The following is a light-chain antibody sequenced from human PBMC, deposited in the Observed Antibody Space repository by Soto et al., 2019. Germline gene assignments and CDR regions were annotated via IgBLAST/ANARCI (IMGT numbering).Light chain of an antibody. V-gene: IGKV3-11*01. Sequence: EIVLTQSPVTLSLSPGERATLSCRASQSVFSSLAWYQQQPGQAPRLLIYDASTRATAIPARFRGSGSGTVFTLTISSLEPEDFAVYYCHQRSNWPLTFGGGTKVEIK. J-gene: IGKJ4*01. CDR2: DAS. CDR3: HQRSNWPLT. CDR1: QSVFSS.